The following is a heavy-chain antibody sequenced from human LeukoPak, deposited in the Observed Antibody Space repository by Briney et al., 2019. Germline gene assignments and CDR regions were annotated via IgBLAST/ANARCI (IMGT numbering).Heavy chain of an antibody. CDR3: TKSNREFDP. CDR1: GFTFSDYS. D-gene: IGHD1-14*01. CDR2: ISGSSSYV. J-gene: IGHJ5*02. Sequence: WGSLRLSCAASGFTFSDYSMNWVRQASGKGLEWISSISGSSSYVYYADSVKGRFTIFRDNTKNSVSLQMNSLRAEDTALYYCTKSNREFDPWGQGTLVTVSS. V-gene: IGHV3-21*04.